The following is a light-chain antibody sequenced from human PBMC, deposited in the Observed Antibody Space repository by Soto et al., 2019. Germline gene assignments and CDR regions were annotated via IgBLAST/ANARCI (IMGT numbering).Light chain of an antibody. V-gene: IGLV2-14*01. CDR2: AVS. J-gene: IGLJ2*01. CDR1: SSDVGGYNH. Sequence: QSALTQPASVSGSPGQSITISCTGTSSDVGGYNHVSWYQHSPGKAPKLILFAVSDRPSGVSHRFSGSKSGNTASLTISGLQADVEADYYCCSYTSLSTVVFGGGTKLTVL. CDR3: CSYTSLSTVV.